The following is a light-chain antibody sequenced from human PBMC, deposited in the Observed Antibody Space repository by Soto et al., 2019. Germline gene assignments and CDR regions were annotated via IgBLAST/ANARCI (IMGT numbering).Light chain of an antibody. J-gene: IGKJ5*01. Sequence: EIVMTQSPATLSVSPGERATLSCRASQRVSSDLAWYQQKPGQAPRLLISGASSRATCIPDRFTGSGSGTDLTLTIRSLQSEDFAVYYCQQRSNWPITFGQGTRLEIK. CDR1: QRVSSD. CDR2: GAS. V-gene: IGKV3D-15*01. CDR3: QQRSNWPIT.